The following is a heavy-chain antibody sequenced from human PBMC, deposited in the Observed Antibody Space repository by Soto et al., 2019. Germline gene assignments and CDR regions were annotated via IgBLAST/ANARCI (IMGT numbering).Heavy chain of an antibody. J-gene: IGHJ4*02. D-gene: IGHD3-9*01. V-gene: IGHV1-18*01. CDR3: DGRGPYDIQP. CDR1: GYTFTSYG. Sequence: QVQLVQSGAEVKKHGASVKVSCKASGYTFTSYGISWGRQAPGQGLEWMGWIIAYNGNTNYAQKLHGRVTMTTDTATSTAYMALTSVTSDDTAVYSCDGRGPYDIQPWGQGTLVTVSS. CDR2: IIAYNGNT.